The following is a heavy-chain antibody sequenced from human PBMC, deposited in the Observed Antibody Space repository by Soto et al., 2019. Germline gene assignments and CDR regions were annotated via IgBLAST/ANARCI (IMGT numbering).Heavy chain of an antibody. CDR2: IRNKVNTYAT. V-gene: IGHV3-73*01. Sequence: LRLSCAASGFTFSDSAMHWVRQASGKGLEWVGRIRNKVNTYATAYAASVKGRFTISRDDSMNTTYLQMNSLKTEDTAVYYCTKRRDWTAMDPLDYWGQGTLVTVSS. CDR1: GFTFSDSA. CDR3: TKRRDWTAMDPLDY. D-gene: IGHD5-18*01. J-gene: IGHJ4*02.